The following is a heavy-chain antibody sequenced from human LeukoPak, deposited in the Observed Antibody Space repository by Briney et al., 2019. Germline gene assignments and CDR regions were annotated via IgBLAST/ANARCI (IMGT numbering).Heavy chain of an antibody. J-gene: IGHJ4*02. Sequence: ASVRVSCKASGYAFTGFYMHWLRQAPGQGLEWVGWINPDSGGTKYAQKFQGRVTMTRDTSIRTAYMELTRLRSDDTAVYAGVARFQRNIPSTGSELGYWGQGTLVTVSS. CDR3: VARFQRNIPSTGSELGY. V-gene: IGHV1-2*02. CDR1: GYAFTGFY. D-gene: IGHD3-10*01. CDR2: INPDSGGT.